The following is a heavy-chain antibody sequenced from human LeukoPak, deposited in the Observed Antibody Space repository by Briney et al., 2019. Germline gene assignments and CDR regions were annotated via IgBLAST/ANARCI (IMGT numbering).Heavy chain of an antibody. Sequence: PGGSLRLSCAASGFTFSSYAMHWVRQAPGKGLEWVAVISYDGSNKYYADSVKGRFTISRDHSKNTLYLQMNRLRAEDTAVYYCARGWGEGGQGTRVTVSS. J-gene: IGHJ4*02. D-gene: IGHD3-10*01. V-gene: IGHV3-30-3*01. CDR1: GFTFSSYA. CDR2: ISYDGSNK. CDR3: ARGWGE.